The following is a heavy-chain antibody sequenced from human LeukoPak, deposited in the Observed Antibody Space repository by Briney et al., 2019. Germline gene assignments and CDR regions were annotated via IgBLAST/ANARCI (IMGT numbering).Heavy chain of an antibody. D-gene: IGHD6-19*01. J-gene: IGHJ4*02. CDR1: GFTFSRHG. CDR2: IYSGGST. V-gene: IGHV3-66*01. Sequence: GGSLRLSCVASGFTFSRHGMNWVRQAPGKGLEWVSVIYSGGSTYYADSVKGRFTISRDNSKNTLYLQMNSLRAEDTAVYYCARDHSSGWYGYYFDYWGQGTLVTVSS. CDR3: ARDHSSGWYGYYFDY.